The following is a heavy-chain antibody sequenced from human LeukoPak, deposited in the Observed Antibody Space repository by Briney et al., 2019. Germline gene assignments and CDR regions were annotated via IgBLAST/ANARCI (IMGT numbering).Heavy chain of an antibody. V-gene: IGHV4-34*01. J-gene: IGHJ4*02. D-gene: IGHD3-16*02. CDR2: INHSGST. CDR1: GGSFSGYY. Sequence: PSETLSLTCAVYGGSFSGYYWSWIRQPPGKGLEWIGEINHSGSTNYNPSLKSRVTISVDTSKNQFSLKLSSVTAADTAVYYCARDQGVPFGGVIAPLAYWGQGTLVTVSS. CDR3: ARDQGVPFGGVIAPLAY.